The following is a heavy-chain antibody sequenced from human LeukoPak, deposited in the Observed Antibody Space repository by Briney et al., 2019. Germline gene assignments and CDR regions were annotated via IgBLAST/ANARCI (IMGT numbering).Heavy chain of an antibody. V-gene: IGHV3-74*01. Sequence: GGSLRLSCAASGFTFSNYWMHWVRQAPGKGLVWVSRINEDGSTTNYADSVKGRSTIFRDNAKNTLYLQMNSLRAEDTAVYYCVRDLGGRSGHWGQGTLVTVSS. CDR2: INEDGSTT. CDR3: VRDLGGRSGH. J-gene: IGHJ4*02. D-gene: IGHD1-26*01. CDR1: GFTFSNYW.